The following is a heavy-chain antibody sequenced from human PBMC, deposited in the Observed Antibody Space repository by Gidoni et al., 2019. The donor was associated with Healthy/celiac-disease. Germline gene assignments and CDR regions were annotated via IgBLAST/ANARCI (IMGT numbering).Heavy chain of an antibody. J-gene: IGHJ5*02. D-gene: IGHD4-17*01. CDR3: AREQSWDDYASNWFDP. CDR2: ILPILGIA. CDR1: GGTFSSYT. V-gene: IGHV1-69*08. Sequence: QVQLVQSGAEVKKPGSSVKVSCKASGGTFSSYTISWVRQAPGPGLEWMGTILPILGIANYAQKFQGNVTITADKSTCTAYMELSSLRSEDTAVYYCAREQSWDDYASNWFDPWGQGTLVTVSS.